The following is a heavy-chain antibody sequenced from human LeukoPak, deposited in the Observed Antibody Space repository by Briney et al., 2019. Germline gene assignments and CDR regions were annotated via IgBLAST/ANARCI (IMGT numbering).Heavy chain of an antibody. Sequence: ASVKVSCKASGGTFSSYTISWVRQAPGQGLEWMGRIIPILGIANYAQKFQGRVTITTDESTSTAYMELSSLRSEDTAVYYCASAGSGQSDFWSGYYTYYFDYWGQGTLVTVSS. CDR3: ASAGSGQSDFWSGYYTYYFDY. V-gene: IGHV1-69*02. CDR2: IIPILGIA. CDR1: GGTFSSYT. J-gene: IGHJ4*02. D-gene: IGHD3-3*01.